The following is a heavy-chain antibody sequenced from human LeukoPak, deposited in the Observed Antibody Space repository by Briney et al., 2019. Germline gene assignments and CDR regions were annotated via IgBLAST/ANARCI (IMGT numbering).Heavy chain of an antibody. CDR1: GYTFTVFY. V-gene: IGHV1-2*02. J-gene: IGHJ4*02. CDR2: INPKSGGT. Sequence: ASVKVSCKASGYTFTVFYIHWVRQAPGQGLEWMGWINPKSGGTNSAQKFQGRVTMTRDTSISTAYMELSSLRSDDTAVYYCARDPIDYIGGIDYWGQGTLVTVSS. D-gene: IGHD4-11*01. CDR3: ARDPIDYIGGIDY.